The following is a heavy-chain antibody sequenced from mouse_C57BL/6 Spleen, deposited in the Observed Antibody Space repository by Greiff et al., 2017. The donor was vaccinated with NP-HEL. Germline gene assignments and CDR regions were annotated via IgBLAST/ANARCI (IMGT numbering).Heavy chain of an antibody. CDR1: GYAFSSSW. V-gene: IGHV1-82*01. CDR2: IYPGDGDT. CDR3: ARQRSYYAMDY. J-gene: IGHJ4*01. Sequence: QVQLQQSGPELVKPGASVKISCKASGYAFSSSWMNWVKQRPGKGLEWIGRIYPGDGDTNYNGKFKGTATLTADKSSSTAYMQLSSLTSEDSAVYFCARQRSYYAMDYWGQGTSVTVSS.